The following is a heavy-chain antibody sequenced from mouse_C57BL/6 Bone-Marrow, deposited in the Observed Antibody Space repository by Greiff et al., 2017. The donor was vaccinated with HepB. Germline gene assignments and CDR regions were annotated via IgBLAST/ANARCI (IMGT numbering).Heavy chain of an antibody. D-gene: IGHD2-1*01. CDR3: ARSLYGSPAWFAY. CDR1: GYTFTSYW. J-gene: IGHJ3*01. CDR2: IYPGSGST. Sequence: VQLQQPGAELVKPGASVKMSCKASGYTFTSYWITWVKQRPGQGLEWIGDIYPGSGSTNYNEKFKSKATLTVDTSSSTAYMQLSSLTSEDSAVYYCARSLYGSPAWFAYWGQGTLVTVSA. V-gene: IGHV1-55*01.